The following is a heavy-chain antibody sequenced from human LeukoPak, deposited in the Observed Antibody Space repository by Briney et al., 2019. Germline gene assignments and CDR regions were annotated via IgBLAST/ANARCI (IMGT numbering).Heavy chain of an antibody. Sequence: SETLSLTXTVSGGSISSYYWSWIRQPAGKGLEWIGRIYTSGSTNYNPSLKSRVTMSVDTSKNQFSLKLSSVTAADTAVYYCARETDGGSSSWYPGCFDYWGQGTLVTVSS. V-gene: IGHV4-4*07. D-gene: IGHD6-13*01. CDR2: IYTSGST. CDR3: ARETDGGSSSWYPGCFDY. J-gene: IGHJ4*02. CDR1: GGSISSYY.